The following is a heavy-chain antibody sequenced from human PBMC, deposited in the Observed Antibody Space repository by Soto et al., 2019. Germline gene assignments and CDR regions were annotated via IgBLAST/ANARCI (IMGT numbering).Heavy chain of an antibody. CDR3: AKMGGYCSSTWCLNYYYGMDV. CDR1: GFIFSSYG. J-gene: IGHJ6*02. V-gene: IGHV3-30*18. D-gene: IGHD2-2*03. Sequence: GGSLRLSCAASGFIFSSYGIHWVRQAPGKGLEWVAVISHDGNNKYYADSVKGRFTISRDNSKNTLYLQRNSLRAEDTAVYYCAKMGGYCSSTWCLNYYYGMDVWGQGTTVTVSS. CDR2: ISHDGNNK.